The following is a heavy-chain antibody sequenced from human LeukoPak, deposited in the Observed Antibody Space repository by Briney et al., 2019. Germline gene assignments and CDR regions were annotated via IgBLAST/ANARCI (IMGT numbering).Heavy chain of an antibody. CDR2: IYYTGT. CDR3: ASRKLGNDY. V-gene: IGHV4-59*02. D-gene: IGHD7-27*01. J-gene: IGHJ4*02. Sequence: PSGTLSLTCTVSGGSVTDYYWSWIRPSPGKGLEWIGYIYYTGTSYNPSLKSRVTISADTSKNQFSLKLISVTAADTAVYYCASRKLGNDYWGQGTLVTVSS. CDR1: GGSVTDYY.